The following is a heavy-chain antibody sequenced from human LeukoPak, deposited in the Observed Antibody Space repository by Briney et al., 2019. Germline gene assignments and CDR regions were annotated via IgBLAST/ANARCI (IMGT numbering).Heavy chain of an antibody. J-gene: IGHJ4*02. D-gene: IGHD3-3*01. CDR3: AKGVVFDY. V-gene: IGHV3-30*18. Sequence: GGSLRLSCAASGFTFSSYSMHWVRQAPGKGLEWVAVISYDGSNKYYADSVKGRFTISRDNSKNTLYLQMNSLRVEDTAVYYCAKGVVFDYWGQGTLVTVSS. CDR2: ISYDGSNK. CDR1: GFTFSSYS.